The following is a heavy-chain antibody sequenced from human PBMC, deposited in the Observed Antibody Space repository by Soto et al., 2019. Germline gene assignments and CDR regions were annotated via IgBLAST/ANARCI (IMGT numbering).Heavy chain of an antibody. D-gene: IGHD3-10*01. CDR2: ISSSSSYI. V-gene: IGHV3-21*01. Sequence: GGSLRLSCAASGFTFSSYSMNWVRQAPGKGLEWVSSISSSSSYIYYADSVKGRFTISRDNAKNSLYLQMNSLRAEDTAVYYCARLFGGMVRGGYYYYGMDVWGQGTTVTVYS. CDR1: GFTFSSYS. CDR3: ARLFGGMVRGGYYYYGMDV. J-gene: IGHJ6*02.